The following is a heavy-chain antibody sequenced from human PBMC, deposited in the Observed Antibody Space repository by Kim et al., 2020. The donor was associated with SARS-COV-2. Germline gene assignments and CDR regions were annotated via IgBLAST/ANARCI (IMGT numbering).Heavy chain of an antibody. Sequence: SETLSLTCTVSGGSISSGGYYWSWIRQHPGKGLEWIGYIYYSGSTYYNPSLKSRVTISVDTSKNQFSLKLSSVTAADTAVYYCAREPMVRGVIITTHNNWFDPWGQGTLVTVSS. CDR3: AREPMVRGVIITTHNNWFDP. V-gene: IGHV4-31*03. D-gene: IGHD3-10*01. CDR1: GGSISSGGYY. CDR2: IYYSGST. J-gene: IGHJ5*02.